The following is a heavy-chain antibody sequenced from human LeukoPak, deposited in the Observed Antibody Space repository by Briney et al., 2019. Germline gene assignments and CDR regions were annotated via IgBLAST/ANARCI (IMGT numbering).Heavy chain of an antibody. CDR1: CGSLRSGSYY. CDR3: ARDGISYYDTLDAFDI. CDR2: IYTSGST. D-gene: IGHD3-22*01. J-gene: IGHJ3*02. Sequence: PSQTLSLTXTVSCGSLRSGSYYWSWIRQPAGKGLEWIGRIYTSGSTNYNPSLKSRVTISVDTSKNQFSLKLSSVTAADTAVYYCARDGISYYDTLDAFDIWGQGTMVTVSS. V-gene: IGHV4-61*02.